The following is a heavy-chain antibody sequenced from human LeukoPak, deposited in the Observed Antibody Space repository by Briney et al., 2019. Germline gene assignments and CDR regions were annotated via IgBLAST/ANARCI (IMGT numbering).Heavy chain of an antibody. V-gene: IGHV1-69*04. CDR2: IIPILGIA. J-gene: IGHJ4*02. Sequence: SVKVSCKASGYTFTSYGISWVRQAPGQGLEWMGRIIPILGIANYAQKFQGRVTITADKSTSTAYMELSSLRSEDTAVYYCARMTTVTTKGLFDYWGQGTLVTVSS. CDR3: ARMTTVTTKGLFDY. CDR1: GYTFTSYG. D-gene: IGHD4-17*01.